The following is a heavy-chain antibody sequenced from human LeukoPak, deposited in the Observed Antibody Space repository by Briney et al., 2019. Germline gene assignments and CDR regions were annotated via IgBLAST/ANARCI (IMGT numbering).Heavy chain of an antibody. CDR1: GGSLSTYS. J-gene: IGHJ4*02. Sequence: SETLSLTCTVSGGSLSTYSGSWLRQPPGKGREGIGYIYYSRNTNYNPSLKSRVTISVDTSKNQFSLKLSSATAAGTAVYYCARVRLVGYDILTGYYSFDYWGQGTLVTVSS. D-gene: IGHD3-9*01. CDR3: ARVRLVGYDILTGYYSFDY. V-gene: IGHV4-59*01. CDR2: IYYSRNT.